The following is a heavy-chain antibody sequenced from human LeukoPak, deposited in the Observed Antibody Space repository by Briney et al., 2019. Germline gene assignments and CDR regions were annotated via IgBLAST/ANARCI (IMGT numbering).Heavy chain of an antibody. CDR3: ARYNWNLNWFDP. CDR1: GGSISSSSYY. J-gene: IGHJ5*02. V-gene: IGHV4-39*01. Sequence: NPSETLSLTCTVSGGSISSSSYYWGWIRQPPGKGLEWIGSIYYSGSTYYNPSLKSRVTISVDTSKNQFSLKLSSVTAADTAVYYCARYNWNLNWFDPWGQGTLVTVSS. CDR2: IYYSGST. D-gene: IGHD1-7*01.